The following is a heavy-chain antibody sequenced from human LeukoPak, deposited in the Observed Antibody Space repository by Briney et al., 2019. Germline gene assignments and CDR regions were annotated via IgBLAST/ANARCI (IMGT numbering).Heavy chain of an antibody. J-gene: IGHJ4*02. CDR1: GGSISSYY. Sequence: SETLSLTCTVSGGSISSYYWSWIRQPPGKGLEWVGYLHYSGSTNYNPSLKSRVTMSVDTSKNQFSLKLSSVTAADTAVYYCARGHDRGMATIGWDYWGQGTLVTVSS. CDR3: ARGHDRGMATIGWDY. D-gene: IGHD5-24*01. CDR2: LHYSGST. V-gene: IGHV4-59*01.